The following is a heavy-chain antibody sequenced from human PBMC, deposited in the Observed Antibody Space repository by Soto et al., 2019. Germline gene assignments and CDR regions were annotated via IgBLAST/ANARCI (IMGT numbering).Heavy chain of an antibody. V-gene: IGHV3-23*01. Sequence: GGSLRLSCAASGFTFSSYAMSWVRQAPGKGLEWVSAISGSGGSTYYADSVKGRFTISRDNSKNTLYLQMNSLRAEDTAVYYCAKPSVDTAMVTYHYFDYWGQGTLVTVSS. CDR2: ISGSGGST. J-gene: IGHJ4*02. D-gene: IGHD5-18*01. CDR3: AKPSVDTAMVTYHYFDY. CDR1: GFTFSSYA.